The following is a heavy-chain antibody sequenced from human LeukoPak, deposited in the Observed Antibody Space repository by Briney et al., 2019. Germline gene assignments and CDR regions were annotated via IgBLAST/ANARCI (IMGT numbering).Heavy chain of an antibody. D-gene: IGHD3-10*01. J-gene: IGHJ3*02. CDR1: GGSISSSNYY. Sequence: PSETLSLTCTVSGGSISSSNYYWGWIRQPPGKGLEWIGSIYYSGITNYNPSLQSRVTMSVDTSRNQFSLKLSSVTAADTAVYYCARDRGAYATFDIWGQGTMVTVSS. CDR2: IYYSGIT. CDR3: ARDRGAYATFDI. V-gene: IGHV4-39*07.